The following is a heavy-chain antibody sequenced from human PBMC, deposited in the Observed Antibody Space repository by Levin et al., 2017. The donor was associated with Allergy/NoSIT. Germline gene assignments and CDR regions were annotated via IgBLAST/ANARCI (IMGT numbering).Heavy chain of an antibody. Sequence: SETLSLTCAVYGGSFSGYYWSWIRQPPGKGLEWIGEINHSGSTNYNPSLKSRVTISVDTSKNQFSLKLSSVTAADTAVYYCASSQASIAARPFWFDPWGQGTLVTVSS. J-gene: IGHJ5*02. CDR2: INHSGST. CDR3: ASSQASIAARPFWFDP. V-gene: IGHV4-34*01. CDR1: GGSFSGYY. D-gene: IGHD6-6*01.